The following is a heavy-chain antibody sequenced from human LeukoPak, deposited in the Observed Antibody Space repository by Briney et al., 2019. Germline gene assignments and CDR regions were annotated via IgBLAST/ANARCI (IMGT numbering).Heavy chain of an antibody. CDR3: ARRGRGYCSTTSCHLDY. J-gene: IGHJ4*02. CDR1: GYSFTSYW. Sequence: KHGESLKISCKGSGYSFTSYWIGWVRQMPGKGLEWMGIIYPGDSDTRYSPSFQGQVTISADKSISTAYLQWSSLKASDTAMYYCARRGRGYCSTTSCHLDYWGQGTLVTVSS. D-gene: IGHD2-2*01. V-gene: IGHV5-51*01. CDR2: IYPGDSDT.